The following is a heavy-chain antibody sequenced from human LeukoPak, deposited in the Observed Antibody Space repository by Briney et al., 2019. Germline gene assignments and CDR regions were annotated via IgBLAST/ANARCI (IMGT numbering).Heavy chain of an antibody. V-gene: IGHV1-46*01. CDR2: INPSGGST. J-gene: IGHJ4*02. Sequence: ASVKVSCKASGYTFTSYYMHWVRQAPGQGLEWMGIINPSGGSTSYARKFQGRVTMTRDTSTSTVYMELSSLRSEDTAVYYCARGTPLLWQNGPPAPFDYWGQGTLVTVSS. CDR3: ARGTPLLWQNGPPAPFDY. D-gene: IGHD3-10*01. CDR1: GYTFTSYY.